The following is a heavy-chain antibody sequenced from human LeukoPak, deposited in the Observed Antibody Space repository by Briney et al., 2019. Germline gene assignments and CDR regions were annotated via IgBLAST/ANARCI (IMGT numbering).Heavy chain of an antibody. D-gene: IGHD2-2*01. J-gene: IGHJ6*02. CDR1: GYTFTSYG. V-gene: IGHV1-18*01. CDR2: ISAYNGNT. CDR3: ARDCSSTSCSPSVFYYYGMDV. Sequence: ASVKVSCKASGYTFTSYGISWVRQAPGQGLEWMGWISAYNGNTNYAQKLQGRVTMTTDTSTSTAYMELRSLRSDDTAVYYCARDCSSTSCSPSVFYYYGMDVWGQGTTVTVSS.